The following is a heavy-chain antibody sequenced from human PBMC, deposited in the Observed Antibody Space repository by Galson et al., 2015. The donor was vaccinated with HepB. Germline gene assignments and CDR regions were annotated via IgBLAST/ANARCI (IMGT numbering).Heavy chain of an antibody. V-gene: IGHV3-30*18. D-gene: IGHD6-19*01. Sequence: SLRLSCAASGFTFRNFGMHWVRQAPGKGLEWVAVISYDGSNKYYADSVKGRFTISRDNSKNTLYFQMNSLRAEDTAVYYCAKGRLGYISGRDAFDIWGQGTMVTVSS. CDR1: GFTFRNFG. J-gene: IGHJ3*02. CDR2: ISYDGSNK. CDR3: AKGRLGYISGRDAFDI.